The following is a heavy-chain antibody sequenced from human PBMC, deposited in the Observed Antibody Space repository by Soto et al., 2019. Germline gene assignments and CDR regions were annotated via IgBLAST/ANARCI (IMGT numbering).Heavy chain of an antibody. Sequence: QLQLQESGPGLVMPSETLSLTCTVSGDSISSSYYWGWVRQPPGKGLECIGAVYYTGFTYYNPSLKSRLTISLDTSKNQFSLRLSSVTAADTAIYYCARLPVVVIALGYFDPWGPGTLVTVSS. V-gene: IGHV4-39*01. D-gene: IGHD2-21*01. CDR3: ARLPVVVIALGYFDP. CDR2: VYYTGFT. J-gene: IGHJ5*02. CDR1: GDSISSSYY.